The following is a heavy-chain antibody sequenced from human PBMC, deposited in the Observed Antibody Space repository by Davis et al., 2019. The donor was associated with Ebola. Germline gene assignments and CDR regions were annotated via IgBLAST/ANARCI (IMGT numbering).Heavy chain of an antibody. V-gene: IGHV4-59*01. J-gene: IGHJ6*03. CDR1: GGSISSYY. Sequence: PSETLSLTCTVSGGSISSYYWSWIRQPPGKGLEWIGYIYYSGSTNYNPSLKRRVTISVDTSKNQFSLKLSSVTAADTAVYYCAGTDYYDSSGYTYYYYMDVWGQGTTVTVSS. CDR3: AGTDYYDSSGYTYYYYMDV. CDR2: IYYSGST. D-gene: IGHD3-22*01.